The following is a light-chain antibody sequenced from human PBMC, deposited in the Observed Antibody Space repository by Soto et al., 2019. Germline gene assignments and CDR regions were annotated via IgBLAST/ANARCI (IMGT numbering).Light chain of an antibody. V-gene: IGKV1-5*01. Sequence: DIRMTQSPSTLSSSLGDRVTTSVRASQSISSWLAWYQQKPGKAPNLLIYDASSLQSGVPSRFSGSGSGTEFTLTISSLHPDDFATYYCQQYNILSTFGQGTKVDIK. J-gene: IGKJ1*01. CDR2: DAS. CDR3: QQYNILST. CDR1: QSISSW.